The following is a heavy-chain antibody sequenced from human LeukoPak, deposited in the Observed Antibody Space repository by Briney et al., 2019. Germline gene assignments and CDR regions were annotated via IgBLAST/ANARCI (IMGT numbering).Heavy chain of an antibody. Sequence: GGSLRLSCAASGFTFSSYAMSWVRQAPGKGLEWVSAISGSGGSTYYADSVKGRFTISRDNSKDTLYLQMNSLRAEDTAVYYCAKHLASSGYYSIDWFDPWGQGTLVTVSS. CDR2: ISGSGGST. CDR1: GFTFSSYA. CDR3: AKHLASSGYYSIDWFDP. V-gene: IGHV3-23*01. J-gene: IGHJ5*02. D-gene: IGHD3-22*01.